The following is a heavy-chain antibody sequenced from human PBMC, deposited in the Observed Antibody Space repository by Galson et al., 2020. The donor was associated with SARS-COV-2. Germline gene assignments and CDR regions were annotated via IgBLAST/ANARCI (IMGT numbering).Heavy chain of an antibody. CDR3: AKGKSSFIMITFGGVIAPFDY. J-gene: IGHJ4*02. Sequence: EGSLRLSCAASGFTFSSYGMHWVRQAPGKGLEWVAVISYDGSNKYYPDSVKGRFTISRDNSKNTLYLQMNSLRAEDTAVYYCAKGKSSFIMITFGGVIAPFDYWGQGTLVTVSS. V-gene: IGHV3-30*18. CDR2: ISYDGSNK. D-gene: IGHD3-16*02. CDR1: GFTFSSYG.